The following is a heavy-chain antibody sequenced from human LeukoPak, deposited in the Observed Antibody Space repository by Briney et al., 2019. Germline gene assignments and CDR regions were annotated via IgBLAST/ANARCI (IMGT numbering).Heavy chain of an antibody. D-gene: IGHD1-26*01. V-gene: IGHV3-53*01. CDR2: IYSGGST. Sequence: GGSLRLSCAASGLTVSRNYMSWVRQAPGKGLESVSVIYSGGSTYYADSMKGRFTISRDNSENTLYLQMNSLRVEDTAVYYCARDMMGATLYFDSWGQGTLVTVSS. CDR3: ARDMMGATLYFDS. CDR1: GLTVSRNY. J-gene: IGHJ4*02.